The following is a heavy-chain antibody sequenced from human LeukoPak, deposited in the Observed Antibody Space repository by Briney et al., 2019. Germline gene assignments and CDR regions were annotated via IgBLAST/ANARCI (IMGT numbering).Heavy chain of an antibody. D-gene: IGHD3-22*01. Sequence: PSETLSLTCAVYGGSFSGYYWSWIRQPPGKGLEWIGKINHSGSTNYNPSLKSRVTISVDTSKNQFSLKLSSVTAADTAVYYCARDYYDSSGHDYFDYWGQGTLVTVSS. CDR1: GGSFSGYY. CDR3: ARDYYDSSGHDYFDY. CDR2: INHSGST. V-gene: IGHV4-34*01. J-gene: IGHJ4*02.